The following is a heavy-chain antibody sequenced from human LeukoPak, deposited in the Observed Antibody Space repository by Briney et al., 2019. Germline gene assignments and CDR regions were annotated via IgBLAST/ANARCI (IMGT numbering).Heavy chain of an antibody. J-gene: IGHJ4*02. CDR3: ARARDGYIFDY. Sequence: SETLSLTCSVSGGSVSSGSYYWSWIRQSPGKGLEWIGYIYYSGSTNYNPSLKSRITISVDTSKNQFSLRLSSVTAADTAVYYCARARDGYIFDYWGQGTLVTVSS. D-gene: IGHD5-24*01. CDR2: IYYSGST. CDR1: GGSVSSGSYY. V-gene: IGHV4-61*01.